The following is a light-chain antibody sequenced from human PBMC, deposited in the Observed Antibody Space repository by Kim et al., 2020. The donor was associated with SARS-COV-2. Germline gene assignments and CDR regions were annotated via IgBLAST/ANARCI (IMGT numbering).Light chain of an antibody. Sequence: RVTLLCTGGSSSGGAGYGVKWDQQFPGAAPKCLIYGNTNRPSGVPDRVSGTKSGTSASLAITGIQADDEADYYCQSYDDNLRACVFGTGTKVTVL. V-gene: IGLV1-40*01. CDR1: SSSGGAGYG. CDR3: QSYDDNLRACV. CDR2: GNT. J-gene: IGLJ1*01.